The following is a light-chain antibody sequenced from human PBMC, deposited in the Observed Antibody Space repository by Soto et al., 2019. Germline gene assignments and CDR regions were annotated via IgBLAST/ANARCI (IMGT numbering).Light chain of an antibody. V-gene: IGLV1-40*01. Sequence: QSVLTQPPSVSGAPGQRVTISCTGSSSNIGAGYDVHWYQQPPGTAPKLLSYGNSNRPSGVPDRSSGSKSRTSASLDITGLQADDEADYYCQSYDSSLSGSVFGGGTKLTVL. J-gene: IGLJ2*01. CDR2: GNS. CDR3: QSYDSSLSGSV. CDR1: SSNIGAGYD.